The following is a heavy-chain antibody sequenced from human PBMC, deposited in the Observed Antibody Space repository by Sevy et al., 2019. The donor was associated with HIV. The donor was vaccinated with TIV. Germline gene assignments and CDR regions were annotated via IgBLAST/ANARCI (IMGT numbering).Heavy chain of an antibody. Sequence: SETLSLTCTVSGGSITSLYWNWIRQPPGKGLEWIANIYYSGHIKYDPSLKSRVTLSLDTSKNQFSLRLSSVTAADTAMYDCGENAWGRGCSWGEGTLVSVSS. D-gene: IGHD6-19*01. V-gene: IGHV4-59*08. CDR3: GENAWGRGCS. CDR1: GGSITSLY. CDR2: IYYSGHI. J-gene: IGHJ5*02.